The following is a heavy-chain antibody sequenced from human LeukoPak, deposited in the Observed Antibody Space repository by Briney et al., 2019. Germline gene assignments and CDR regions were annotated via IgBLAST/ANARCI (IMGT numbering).Heavy chain of an antibody. Sequence: GASVKVSCKASGYTFTGYYMHWVRQAPGQGLEWMGIINPSGGSTSYAQKFQGRVTMTRDTSTSTVYMELSSLRSEDTAVDYCARDMGDYSVSYYYYYGMDVWGQGTTVTVSS. CDR3: ARDMGDYSVSYYYYYGMDV. D-gene: IGHD3-16*01. J-gene: IGHJ6*02. V-gene: IGHV1-46*01. CDR1: GYTFTGYY. CDR2: INPSGGST.